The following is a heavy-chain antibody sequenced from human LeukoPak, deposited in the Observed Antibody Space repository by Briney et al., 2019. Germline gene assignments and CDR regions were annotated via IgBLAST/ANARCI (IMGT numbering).Heavy chain of an antibody. J-gene: IGHJ4*02. Sequence: SETLSLTCAVYGGSFSGYYWSWIRQPPGKGLEWIGEINHSGSTNYNPSLKSRVTISVDTSENQFSLKLSSVIAADTAVYYCARGTKYSSGWPHRTRGVYYFDYWGQGTLVTVSS. CDR2: INHSGST. D-gene: IGHD6-19*01. V-gene: IGHV4-34*01. CDR3: ARGTKYSSGWPHRTRGVYYFDY. CDR1: GGSFSGYY.